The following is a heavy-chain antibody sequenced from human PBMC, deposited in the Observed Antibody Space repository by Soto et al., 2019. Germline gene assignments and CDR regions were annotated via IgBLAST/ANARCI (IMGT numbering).Heavy chain of an antibody. CDR2: LSYSGST. D-gene: IGHD3-3*01. J-gene: IGHJ4*02. CDR3: ARGAGVVTTGWFDF. Sequence: PSETLSLTCSVSGSSVRSYAWSWIRQPPGKGLEWIGYLSYSGSTKYNPSLKSRVTISEDASANQFSLRLTSVTAADTAVYYCARGAGVVTTGWFDFWGPGTAVTVSS. V-gene: IGHV4-59*02. CDR1: GSSVRSYA.